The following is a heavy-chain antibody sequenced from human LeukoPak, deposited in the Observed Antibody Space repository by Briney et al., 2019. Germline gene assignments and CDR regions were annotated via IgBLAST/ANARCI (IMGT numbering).Heavy chain of an antibody. D-gene: IGHD2-21*01. V-gene: IGHV3-21*01. CDR1: GFTFSSYS. CDR2: ITSRGNT. Sequence: PGGSLRLSCAASGFTFSSYSMNWVRQAPGQGLEWVSSITSRGNTFYADSVKGRFTISRDNAKNSLYLQMSSLRAEDTAVYYCARDPTRDDCWGQGTLVTVSS. CDR3: ARDPTRDDC. J-gene: IGHJ4*02.